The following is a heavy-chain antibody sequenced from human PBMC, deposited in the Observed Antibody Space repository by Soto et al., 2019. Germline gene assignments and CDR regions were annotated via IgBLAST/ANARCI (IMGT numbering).Heavy chain of an antibody. V-gene: IGHV2-5*02. CDR2: IYWDDDK. CDR3: AHIPLLWFGELTDYYGMDV. CDR1: GFSLSTSGVG. J-gene: IGHJ6*02. Sequence: QITLKESGPTLVKPTQTLTLTCTFSGFSLSTSGVGVGWIRQPPGKALEWLALIYWDDDKRDSPSLKSRLTITKDTSKIQVVLTMTHMDPVDTATYYCAHIPLLWFGELTDYYGMDVCGQGTTGTVS. D-gene: IGHD3-10*01.